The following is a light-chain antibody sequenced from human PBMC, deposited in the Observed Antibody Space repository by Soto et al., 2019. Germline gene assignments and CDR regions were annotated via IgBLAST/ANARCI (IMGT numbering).Light chain of an antibody. CDR3: QQYGSSPPYA. V-gene: IGKV3-20*01. J-gene: IGKJ2*01. CDR2: GAS. Sequence: EIVLTQSPGTLSLSPGERATLSCRASQSLSSNYLAWYQQKPGQAPRLLIYGASTRATGIPARFSGSGSGTDFTITISRLETEDFAVYYCQQYGSSPPYAFGQGTKLEIK. CDR1: QSLSSNY.